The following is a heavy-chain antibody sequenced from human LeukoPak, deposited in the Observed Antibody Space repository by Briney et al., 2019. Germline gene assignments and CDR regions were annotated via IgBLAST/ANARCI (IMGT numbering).Heavy chain of an antibody. CDR1: GGSISSRNYY. CDR2: IYYSGST. D-gene: IGHD3-22*01. V-gene: IGHV4-39*01. CDR3: ASYYDSGGYYYATYYYFDP. Sequence: SETLSLTCTVSGGSISSRNYYWGWIRQPPGKGLEWVGSIYYSGSTYYNPSLKSRVTISVDTSKNQFSLKLSSVTAADTAVYFCASYYDSGGYYYATYYYFDPRWRGTMVTVSS. J-gene: IGHJ2*01.